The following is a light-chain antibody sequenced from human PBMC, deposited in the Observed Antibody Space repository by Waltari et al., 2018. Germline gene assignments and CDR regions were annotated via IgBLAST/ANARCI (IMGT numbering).Light chain of an antibody. CDR2: DGS. V-gene: IGKV1-33*01. CDR3: QQRSSWPPLT. Sequence: DIQVTQSPSSLSASIGDRVTITCQASQAIRNYLNWYQQKPGKAPKLLIYDGSNLETGVPSRFSGSGSGTDFTLTISSLEPEDSAVYYCQQRSSWPPLTFGGGTKVEI. CDR1: QAIRNY. J-gene: IGKJ4*01.